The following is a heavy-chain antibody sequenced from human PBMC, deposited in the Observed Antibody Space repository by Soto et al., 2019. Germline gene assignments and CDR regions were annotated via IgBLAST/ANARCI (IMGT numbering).Heavy chain of an antibody. D-gene: IGHD6-13*01. CDR1: GGSISSYY. CDR3: ARHVRVQGGFIAAAGRYFDY. CDR2: IYYSGST. J-gene: IGHJ4*02. Sequence: SETLSLTCTVSGGSISSYYWSWIRQPPGKGLEWIGYIYYSGSTNYNPSLKSRVTISVDTSKNQFSLKLSSVTAADTAVYYCARHVRVQGGFIAAAGRYFDYWGQGTLVTVSS. V-gene: IGHV4-59*08.